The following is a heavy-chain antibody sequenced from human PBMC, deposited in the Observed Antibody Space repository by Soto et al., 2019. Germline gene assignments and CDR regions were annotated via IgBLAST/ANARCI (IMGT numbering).Heavy chain of an antibody. V-gene: IGHV4-59*08. CDR2: IYYSGST. D-gene: IGHD3-22*01. CDR3: AKAHFPPTQSITMIFGG. J-gene: IGHJ4*02. Sequence: SETLSLTCTVSGGSISSYYWSWIRQPPGKGLEWIGYIYYSGSTNYNPSLKSRVTISVGTSKNQFSLKLSSVTAADTAVYYCAKAHFPPTQSITMIFGGWGQGTLVTVSS. CDR1: GGSISSYY.